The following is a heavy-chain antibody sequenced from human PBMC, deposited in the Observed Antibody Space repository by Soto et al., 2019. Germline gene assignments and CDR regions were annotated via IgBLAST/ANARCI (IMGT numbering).Heavy chain of an antibody. CDR3: SRPMYFFGSGSYPWFHP. V-gene: IGHV4-39*01. CDR2: IYFSGST. D-gene: IGHD3-10*01. J-gene: IGHJ5*02. Sequence: PSETLSLTXTVSGDSISGSLYYWGWIRQPPGKGLEWIGTIYFSGSTYYNPSLKSRVTVSVDTSKNQFSLKLTSMTAADTAVYNFSRPMYFFGSGSYPWFHPWGQGTLVTAPQ. CDR1: GDSISGSLYY.